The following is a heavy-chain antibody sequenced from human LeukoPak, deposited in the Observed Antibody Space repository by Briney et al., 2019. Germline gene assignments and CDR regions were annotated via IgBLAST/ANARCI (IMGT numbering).Heavy chain of an antibody. D-gene: IGHD3-10*01. Sequence: GGSLRLSCAASGFMFSGSGMHWVRQAPGKGLEWVANIKHDGSEAHYVDSVKGRFTISRDNAKNSLSLQMNSLNVDDTGVYFCTRDALFGSGRTHLDFWSQGTLVSVSS. CDR1: GFMFSGSG. CDR3: TRDALFGSGRTHLDF. CDR2: IKHDGSEA. V-gene: IGHV3-7*04. J-gene: IGHJ4*02.